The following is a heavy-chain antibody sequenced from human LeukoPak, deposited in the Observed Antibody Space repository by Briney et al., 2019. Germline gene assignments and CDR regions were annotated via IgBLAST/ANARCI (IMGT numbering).Heavy chain of an antibody. D-gene: IGHD3-22*01. V-gene: IGHV1-18*01. Sequence: ASVKVSCKASGYTFTSYGISWVRQAPGQGLEWMGWISAYNGNTNYAQKLHGRVTMTTDSSTSTAYIELRSLRSDDTVVYYCARNNLYYDSFPDYGGQGTLVTVSS. CDR1: GYTFTSYG. CDR3: ARNNLYYDSFPDY. J-gene: IGHJ4*02. CDR2: ISAYNGNT.